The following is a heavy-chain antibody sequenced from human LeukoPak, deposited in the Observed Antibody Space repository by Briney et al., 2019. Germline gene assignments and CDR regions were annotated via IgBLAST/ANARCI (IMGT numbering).Heavy chain of an antibody. D-gene: IGHD5-18*01. V-gene: IGHV3-30*18. J-gene: IGHJ4*02. CDR3: AKEEQYSYAI. Sequence: ARSLRLSCSASRFTFSSYGMHWVRHGQGKVLEWVAVISYDGTNKYHADSVKGPFTISTDNSKNTLYLKMNSLRAEDTAVSYCAKEEQYSYAIWGQGTLVTVSS. CDR2: ISYDGTNK. CDR1: RFTFSSYG.